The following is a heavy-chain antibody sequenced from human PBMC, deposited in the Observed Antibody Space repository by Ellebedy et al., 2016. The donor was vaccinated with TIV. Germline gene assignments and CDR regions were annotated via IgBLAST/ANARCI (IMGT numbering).Heavy chain of an antibody. V-gene: IGHV3-23*01. CDR1: GFTFSSYA. Sequence: GGSLRLSXAAPGFTFSSYAMSWVRQAPGKGLEWLSAITGSGDGGRTYSADSVKGRFTISRDNSKNTLYLQMNSLRAEDTAVYYCAGRSGTYSDAFDIWGQGTMVTVSS. CDR2: ITGSGDGGRT. J-gene: IGHJ3*02. CDR3: AGRSGTYSDAFDI. D-gene: IGHD1-26*01.